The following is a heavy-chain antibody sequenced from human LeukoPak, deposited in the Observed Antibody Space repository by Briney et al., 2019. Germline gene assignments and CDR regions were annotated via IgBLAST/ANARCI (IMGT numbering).Heavy chain of an antibody. J-gene: IGHJ4*02. CDR1: GFTFSSCG. D-gene: IGHD6-19*01. V-gene: IGHV3-30*18. Sequence: GGSLRLSCAASGFTFSSCGMHWVRQAPGKGLEWVAVISYDGSNKYYADSVKGRFTISRDNSKNTLYLQMNSLRAEDTAVYYCAKDSGSGPVDYWGQGTLVTVSS. CDR3: AKDSGSGPVDY. CDR2: ISYDGSNK.